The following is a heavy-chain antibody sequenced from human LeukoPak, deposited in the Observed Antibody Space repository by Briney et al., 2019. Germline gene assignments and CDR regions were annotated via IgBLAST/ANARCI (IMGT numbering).Heavy chain of an antibody. CDR2: ISYDGSNK. V-gene: IGHV3-30*04. D-gene: IGHD1-26*01. Sequence: PGGSLRLSCAASGFTFSSYAMHWVRQAPGKGLEWVAVISYDGSNKYYADSVKGRFTISRDNSKNTLYLQMNSLRAEDTAVYYCARARGATPRLDYWGQGTLFTVSS. CDR3: ARARGATPRLDY. J-gene: IGHJ4*02. CDR1: GFTFSSYA.